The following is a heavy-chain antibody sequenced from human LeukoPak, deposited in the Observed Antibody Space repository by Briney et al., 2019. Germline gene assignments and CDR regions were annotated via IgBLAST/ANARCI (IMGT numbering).Heavy chain of an antibody. D-gene: IGHD2-2*01. J-gene: IGHJ6*02. CDR2: ISAYNGNT. CDR1: GYTFTIYG. CDR3: ARAYCSSTSCLHYYYYYGMDV. V-gene: IGHV1-18*01. Sequence: ASVKVSCKASGYTFTIYGISWVRQAPGQGLERMGWISAYNGNTNYAQKLQGRVTITTDTSTSTAYMELRSLRSDDTAVYYCARAYCSSTSCLHYYYYYGMDVWGQGTTVTVSS.